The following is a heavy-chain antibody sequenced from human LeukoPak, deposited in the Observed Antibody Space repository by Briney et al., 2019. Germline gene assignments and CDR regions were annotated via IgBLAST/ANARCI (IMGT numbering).Heavy chain of an antibody. J-gene: IGHJ6*03. CDR2: IYYSGST. CDR1: GGSISSYY. V-gene: IGHV4-59*01. D-gene: IGHD3-3*02. CDR3: ARAFYPGYYSYMAV. Sequence: PSETLSLTCTVSGGSISSYYWSWIRQPPGKGLEWIGYIYYSGSTNYNPSLKSRVTISVDTSKNRFSLKLSSVTAADTAVYYCARAFYPGYYSYMAVWGKGTTVTVSS.